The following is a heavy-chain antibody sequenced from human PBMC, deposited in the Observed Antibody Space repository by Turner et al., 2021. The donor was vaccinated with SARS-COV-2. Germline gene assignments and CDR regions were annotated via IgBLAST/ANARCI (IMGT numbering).Heavy chain of an antibody. CDR3: ARDRITVAGNLDH. CDR2: ISSVGNNQ. CDR1: GFTFSNYA. V-gene: IGHV3-30-3*01. Sequence: QVLLVESGGGLVQPRRSLRLSCAASGFTFSNYAMHWVRQAPGKGLEWVAVISSVGNNQHYADSVKGGFTVSRDDSKNSLYLQINSLRAEDTGVYYCARDRITVAGNLDHWGQGTLVTVSS. J-gene: IGHJ4*02. D-gene: IGHD6-19*01.